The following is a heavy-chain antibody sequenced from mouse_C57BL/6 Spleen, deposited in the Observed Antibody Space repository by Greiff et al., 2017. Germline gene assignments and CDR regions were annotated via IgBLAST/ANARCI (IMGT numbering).Heavy chain of an antibody. V-gene: IGHV1-81*01. CDR2: IFPRSGNT. CDR1: GYTFTSYG. Sequence: VQLQQSGAELARPGASVKLSCKASGYTFTSYGISWVKQRTGHGLEWIGEIFPRSGNTYYNEKFKGKATLTADKSSSTAYMELRSLTSEDSAVYFSASREGDYDVPFFDYWGQGTTLTVAS. CDR3: ASREGDYDVPFFDY. D-gene: IGHD2-4*01. J-gene: IGHJ2*01.